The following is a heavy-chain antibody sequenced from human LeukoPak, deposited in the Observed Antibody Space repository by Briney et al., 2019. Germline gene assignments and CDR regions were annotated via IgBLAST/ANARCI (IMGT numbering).Heavy chain of an antibody. Sequence: PGGSLRLSCAASGFTFSSYAMSWVSQAPGKGLEWVLAISGSGGSTYYADSVKGRFTISRDNSKNTLYLQMNSLRSEDTAVYYCAKDRGGYSGYDFDYWGQGTLVTVSS. CDR2: ISGSGGST. CDR3: AKDRGGYSGYDFDY. J-gene: IGHJ4*02. CDR1: GFTFSSYA. D-gene: IGHD5-12*01. V-gene: IGHV3-23*01.